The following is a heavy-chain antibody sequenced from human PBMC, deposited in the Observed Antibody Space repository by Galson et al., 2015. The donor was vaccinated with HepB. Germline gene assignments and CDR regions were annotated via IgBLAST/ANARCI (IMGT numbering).Heavy chain of an antibody. CDR2: IYSGGST. D-gene: IGHD6-13*01. J-gene: IGHJ6*02. CDR1: GFTVSSNY. CDR3: ARCSSSLYTYYYGMDV. Sequence: SLRLSCAASGFTVSSNYMSWVRQAPGKGLEWVSVIYSGGSTYYADSVKGRFTISRDNSKNTLYLQMNSLRAEDTAVYYCARCSSSLYTYYYGMDVWGQGTTVTVSS. V-gene: IGHV3-66*02.